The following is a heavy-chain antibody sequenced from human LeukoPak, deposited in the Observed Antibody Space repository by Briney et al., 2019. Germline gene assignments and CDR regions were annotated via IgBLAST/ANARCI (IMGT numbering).Heavy chain of an antibody. CDR1: GFTFNNYG. Sequence: PGGSLRLSCAASGFTFNNYGMSWARQAPGKGLEWVSAISGSGGSTHYTESVKGRFTISRDNSKNTLYLQMNSLRVEDTAVYYCAKYKGYCSSTSCYKESWGQGTLVTVSS. J-gene: IGHJ4*02. CDR3: AKYKGYCSSTSCYKES. CDR2: ISGSGGST. D-gene: IGHD2-2*02. V-gene: IGHV3-23*01.